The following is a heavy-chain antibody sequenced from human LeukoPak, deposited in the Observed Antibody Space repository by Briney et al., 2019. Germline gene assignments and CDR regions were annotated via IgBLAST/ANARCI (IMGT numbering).Heavy chain of an antibody. J-gene: IGHJ4*02. CDR3: ARRGRNSGYDF. CDR2: IIPIFGIV. CDR1: GGTFSSYA. D-gene: IGHD5-12*01. V-gene: IGHV1-69*04. Sequence: SVKVSCKASGGTFSSYAISWVRQAPGQGLEWMGRIIPIFGIVNYAQKFQGRVTITADKSTSTAYMELSSLRSEDTAVYYCARRGRNSGYDFWGQGTLVTVSS.